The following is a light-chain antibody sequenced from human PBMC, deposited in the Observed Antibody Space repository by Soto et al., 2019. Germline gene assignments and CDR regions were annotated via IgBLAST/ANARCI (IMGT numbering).Light chain of an antibody. V-gene: IGLV2-14*01. CDR3: SSFSSITREV. Sequence: QSALTQPASVSASPGQSITISCTGTSSDVGGYKFVSWYQHHPGKAPKLMIYEVNNRPSGVSHRFSGSKSGNTASLTISGLQTEDEADYYCSSFSSITREVFGGGTKLTVL. CDR1: SSDVGGYKF. J-gene: IGLJ2*01. CDR2: EVN.